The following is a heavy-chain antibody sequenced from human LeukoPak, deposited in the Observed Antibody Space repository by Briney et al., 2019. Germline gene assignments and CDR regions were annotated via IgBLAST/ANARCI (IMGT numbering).Heavy chain of an antibody. D-gene: IGHD3/OR15-3a*01. CDR2: FDPEDGKT. J-gene: IGHJ4*02. CDR3: ATAGDAIDSVMIWDF. CDR1: GNTLTEFS. Sequence: ASVKVSCKLSGNTLTEFSMHWVRQAPGKGLEWMGGFDPEDGKTIYAQKFQGRVTMTEDTSTDTAYMELNSLRSEDTAVYYCATAGDAIDSVMIWDFWGQGTLVTVSS. V-gene: IGHV1-24*01.